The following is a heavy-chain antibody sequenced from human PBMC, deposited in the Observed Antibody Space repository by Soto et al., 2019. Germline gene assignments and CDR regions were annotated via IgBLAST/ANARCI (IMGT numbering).Heavy chain of an antibody. Sequence: SETLSLTCTVSGASMSSGGYYWTWIRQHPGKGLEWIGYIYYSGSTYYNPSLKSRVTISVDTSKNQFSLKLSSVTAADTAVYYCASWPQLEPRFDYWGQGTLVTVSS. J-gene: IGHJ4*02. D-gene: IGHD1-1*01. V-gene: IGHV4-31*03. CDR2: IYYSGST. CDR1: GASMSSGGYY. CDR3: ASWPQLEPRFDY.